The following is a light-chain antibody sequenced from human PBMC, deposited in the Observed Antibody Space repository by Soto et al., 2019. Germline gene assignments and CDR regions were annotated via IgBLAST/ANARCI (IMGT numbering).Light chain of an antibody. CDR3: QQYGSSPHT. J-gene: IGKJ2*01. CDR1: QSVSSSY. V-gene: IGKV3-20*01. CDR2: GAS. Sequence: EIVLTQSPGTLSLSPGERATLSCRASQSVSSSYLAWYQQKPGQAPRLLIYGASSRATGIPDRFSGSGSGTDFTLTISRLEPEYFAVYYCQQYGSSPHTFVQATKMEIK.